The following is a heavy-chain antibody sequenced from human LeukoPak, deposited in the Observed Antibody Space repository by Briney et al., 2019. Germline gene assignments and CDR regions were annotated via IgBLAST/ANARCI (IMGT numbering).Heavy chain of an antibody. Sequence: GGSLRLSCAASGFTFSSYAMSRVRQAPGKGLEWVSAISGSGGSTYYADSVKGRFTISRDNSKNTLYLQMNSLRAEDTAVYYCAKDGRDIVVVPADQNDAFDIWGQGTMVTVSS. CDR2: ISGSGGST. CDR1: GFTFSSYA. J-gene: IGHJ3*02. D-gene: IGHD2-2*01. V-gene: IGHV3-23*01. CDR3: AKDGRDIVVVPADQNDAFDI.